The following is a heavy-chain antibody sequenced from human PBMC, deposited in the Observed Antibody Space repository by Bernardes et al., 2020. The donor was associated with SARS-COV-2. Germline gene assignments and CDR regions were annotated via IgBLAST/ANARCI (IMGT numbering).Heavy chain of an antibody. V-gene: IGHV3-7*01. CDR3: ARDQLVAGWYFDL. D-gene: IGHD6-13*01. CDR2: IKNDGSEK. J-gene: IGHJ2*01. CDR1: GFPFSSYW. Sequence: GGSLRLSCTVSGFPFSSYWMTWIRQAPGKGLEWVANIKNDGSEKNYVDSVRGRFSISRDNSKNTLYLQMNSLRAEDTAVYYCARDQLVAGWYFDLWGRGTLVTVSS.